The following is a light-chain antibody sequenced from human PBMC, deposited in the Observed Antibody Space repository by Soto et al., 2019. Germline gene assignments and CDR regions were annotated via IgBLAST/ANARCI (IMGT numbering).Light chain of an antibody. CDR1: QSISSY. Sequence: DTQMTQYPSSLSPSVGDRITITCRASQSISSYLNWYQHTPGKAPKLLIYAASTVQSGVPSRFSGSGSGTDFTLTISSLQPEDVATYYCQKYSSAPRTFGQGTKVDIK. J-gene: IGKJ1*01. CDR2: AAS. V-gene: IGKV1-27*01. CDR3: QKYSSAPRT.